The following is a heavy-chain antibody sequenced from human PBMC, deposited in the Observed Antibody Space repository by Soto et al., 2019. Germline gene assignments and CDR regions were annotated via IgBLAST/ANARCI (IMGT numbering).Heavy chain of an antibody. J-gene: IGHJ6*02. D-gene: IGHD2-15*01. V-gene: IGHV4-4*07. CDR3: VRESGGGGYCSGGSCYGMDV. Sequence: QVQLQESGPGLVKPSETLALTCIVSGGSISGYQWSWIRQSAGKRLEWIGRIYTSGSNIYNPSLNSRVIMSADTSKNQVSLKMSFVTAADTAVYYCVRESGGGGYCSGGSCYGMDVWGQGTTVTVSS. CDR2: IYTSGSN. CDR1: GGSISGYQ.